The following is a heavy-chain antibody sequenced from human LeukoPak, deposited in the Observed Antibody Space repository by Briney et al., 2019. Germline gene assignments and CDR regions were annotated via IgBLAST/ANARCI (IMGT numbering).Heavy chain of an antibody. J-gene: IGHJ4*02. CDR1: GGSISSYF. Sequence: SETLSLTCTVSGGSISSYFWSWIRQPPEKGLEWIGYIYYTGGTNYNPSLKSRVTISVDTSKNQFSLKLSSVTAADTAVYYCARVNPGLRYFGYWGQGTLVTVSS. CDR3: ARVNPGLRYFGY. CDR2: IYYTGGT. V-gene: IGHV4-59*12. D-gene: IGHD3-9*01.